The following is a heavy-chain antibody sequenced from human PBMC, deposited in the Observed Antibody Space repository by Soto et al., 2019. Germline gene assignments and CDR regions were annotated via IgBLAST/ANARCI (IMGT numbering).Heavy chain of an antibody. CDR2: ISYDGSNK. CDR3: AKLYYYDSSGYGDAFDL. CDR1: GFTFSSYG. Sequence: PGGSLRLSCAASGFTFSSYGMHWVRQAPGKGLEWVAVISYDGSNKYYADSVKGRFTISRDNSKNTLYLQMNSLRAEDTAVYYCAKLYYYDSSGYGDAFDLWGQGTLVTVSS. J-gene: IGHJ3*01. D-gene: IGHD3-22*01. V-gene: IGHV3-30*18.